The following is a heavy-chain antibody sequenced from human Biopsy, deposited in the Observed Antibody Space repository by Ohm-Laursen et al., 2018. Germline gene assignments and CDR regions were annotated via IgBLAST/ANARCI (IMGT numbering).Heavy chain of an antibody. J-gene: IGHJ6*01. CDR1: GGTFSNYA. D-gene: IGHD2-8*01. CDR3: ALGGVLGSQMVYAKSGMDV. V-gene: IGHV1-69*06. CDR2: IIPFYGTT. Sequence: GASVKVSCKVSGGTFSNYAITWVRQAPGQGLEWMGGIIPFYGTTNYAQKFQDRATITADKSTSTAYMELSSLRFEDTAVYYCALGGVLGSQMVYAKSGMDVWGQGTTVTVSS.